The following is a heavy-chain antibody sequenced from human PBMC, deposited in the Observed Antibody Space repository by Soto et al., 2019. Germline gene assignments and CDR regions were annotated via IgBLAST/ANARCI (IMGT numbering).Heavy chain of an antibody. D-gene: IGHD1-1*01. Sequence: QVPLQQSSPGLVKPSQALSLTCDISGDSVSSNSAGWNWIRQTPSRGLEWLGRTYYKSKWYYTYAASVKSPITVSPDTSKNQFSLQLTSVTPEDTAVYYCARGSWDDVSGHYSMDVWDKGTTVTVSS. J-gene: IGHJ6*03. CDR2: TYYKSKWYY. CDR1: GDSVSSNSAG. V-gene: IGHV6-1*01. CDR3: ARGSWDDVSGHYSMDV.